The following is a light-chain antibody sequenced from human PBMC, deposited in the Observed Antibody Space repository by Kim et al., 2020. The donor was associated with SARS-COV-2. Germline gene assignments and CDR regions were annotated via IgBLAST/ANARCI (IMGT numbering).Light chain of an antibody. V-gene: IGKV3-11*01. J-gene: IGKJ4*01. CDR2: DAS. Sequence: SRYSGWYHHTPGQPPRLLIYDASTRATGSPARFSGSGSGPDFPLTISNLEPEDFAVYYCQQRIAWRLTFGGGTKVDIK. CDR1: SRY. CDR3: QQRIAWRLT.